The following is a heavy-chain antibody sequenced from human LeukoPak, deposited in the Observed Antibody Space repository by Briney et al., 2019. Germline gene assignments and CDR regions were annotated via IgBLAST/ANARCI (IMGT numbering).Heavy chain of an antibody. CDR1: GFTFSTYS. V-gene: IGHV3-21*01. CDR3: AELGITMIGGV. CDR2: ISSSSTYI. Sequence: GGSLRLSCAASGFTFSTYSINWVRQAPGKGLEWVSSISSSSTYIYYADSVKGRFTISRDNAKNSLYLQMNSLRAEDTAVYYCAELGITMIGGVWGKGTTVTISS. J-gene: IGHJ6*04. D-gene: IGHD3-10*02.